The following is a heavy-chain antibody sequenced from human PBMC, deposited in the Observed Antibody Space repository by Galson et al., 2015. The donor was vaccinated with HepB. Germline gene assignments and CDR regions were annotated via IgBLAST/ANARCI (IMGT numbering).Heavy chain of an antibody. J-gene: IGHJ6*03. V-gene: IGHV3-48*01. CDR2: ISSSSSTI. Sequence: SLRLSCAASGFTFSSYSMNWVRQAPGKGLEWVSYISSSSSTIYYADSVKGRFTISRDNAKNSLYLQMNSLRAEDTAVYYCAREGTDSGSYLDYYYYYYMDVWGKGTTVTVSS. CDR1: GFTFSSYS. D-gene: IGHD1-26*01. CDR3: AREGTDSGSYLDYYYYYYMDV.